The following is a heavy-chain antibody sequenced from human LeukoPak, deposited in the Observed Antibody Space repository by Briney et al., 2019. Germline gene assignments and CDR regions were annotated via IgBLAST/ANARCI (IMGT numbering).Heavy chain of an antibody. CDR3: ARDQYYFQIFGVVTYYFDY. V-gene: IGHV3-30*04. CDR2: ISYDGSNK. J-gene: IGHJ4*02. CDR1: GFTFSSYA. Sequence: GRSLRLSCAASGFTFSSYAMHWVRQAPGKGLEWVAVISYDGSNKYYADSVKGRFTISRDNSENTLYLQMNSLRAEDTAVYYCARDQYYFQIFGVVTYYFDYWGQGTLVTVSS. D-gene: IGHD3-3*01.